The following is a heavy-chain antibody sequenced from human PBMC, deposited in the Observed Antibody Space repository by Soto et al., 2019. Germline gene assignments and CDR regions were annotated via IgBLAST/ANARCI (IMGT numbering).Heavy chain of an antibody. CDR3: ARDDISYGFSNVDY. J-gene: IGHJ4*02. CDR2: INSDGSVI. Sequence: EVQLVESGGGLVRPGGSLRLSCAASGFTFSDFLMHWVRQTPGKGLSWVARINSDGSVINYADSVKGRFTISRDNARNTLFRQMTRLGAEDTAVYWCARDDISYGFSNVDYWGQGALVTVSS. D-gene: IGHD4-4*01. CDR1: GFTFSDFL. V-gene: IGHV3-74*01.